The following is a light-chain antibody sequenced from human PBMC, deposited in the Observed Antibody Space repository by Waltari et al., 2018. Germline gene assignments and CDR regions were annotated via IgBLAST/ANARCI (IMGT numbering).Light chain of an antibody. CDR3: AAWDDSLNGVV. V-gene: IGLV1-44*01. CDR1: SSNIGRNS. J-gene: IGLJ2*01. CDR2: GNY. Sequence: QSVLTQPPSASGTPGQRVTISCSGSSSNIGRNSVNWYQQLPGTAPKPCVYGNYQRPSGFPDRVSGSTSGTSASLAISGLQSQDEADYYCAAWDDSLNGVVFGGGTKLTV.